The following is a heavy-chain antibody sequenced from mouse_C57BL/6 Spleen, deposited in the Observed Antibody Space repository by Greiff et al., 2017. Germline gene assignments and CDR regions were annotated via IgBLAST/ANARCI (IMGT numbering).Heavy chain of an antibody. CDR2: ISNGGGST. V-gene: IGHV5-12*01. Sequence: EVQLMESGGGLVQPGGSLKLSCAASGFTFSDYYMYWVRQTPEKRLEWVAYISNGGGSTYYPDTLKGRFTISRDNAKNTQYLQMSRLKSEDTAMYYCARWSGSSLYDMDYWGQGTSVTVSS. J-gene: IGHJ4*01. CDR1: GFTFSDYY. CDR3: ARWSGSSLYDMDY. D-gene: IGHD1-1*01.